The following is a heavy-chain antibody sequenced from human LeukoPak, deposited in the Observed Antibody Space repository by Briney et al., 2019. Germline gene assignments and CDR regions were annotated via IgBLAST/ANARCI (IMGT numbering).Heavy chain of an antibody. J-gene: IGHJ6*02. CDR2: ISGSGGST. CDR3: AKDLPSFDIVVVPAAKDIYYYYGMDV. CDR1: GFTFSSYA. D-gene: IGHD2-2*01. Sequence: PGGSLRLSCAASGFTFSSYAMSWVRQAPGKGLEWDSAISGSGGSTYYADSVKGRFTISRDNSKITLYLQMNSLRAEDKAVYYCAKDLPSFDIVVVPAAKDIYYYYGMDVWGQGTTVTVSS. V-gene: IGHV3-23*01.